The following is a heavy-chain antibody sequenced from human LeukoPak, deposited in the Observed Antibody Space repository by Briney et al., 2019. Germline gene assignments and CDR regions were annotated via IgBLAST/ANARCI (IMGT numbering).Heavy chain of an antibody. V-gene: IGHV1-69*05. CDR1: GGTFSSYA. Sequence: SVKVSCKASGGTFSSYANSWVRQAPGQGLEWMGGIIPIFGTANYAQKFQGRVTITTDESTSKAYMGLSSLRSEDTAVYYCARGPLYCSSTSCYSPGYYYYYMDFWGKGTTVTVSS. D-gene: IGHD2-2*01. CDR2: IIPIFGTA. CDR3: ARGPLYCSSTSCYSPGYYYYYMDF. J-gene: IGHJ6*03.